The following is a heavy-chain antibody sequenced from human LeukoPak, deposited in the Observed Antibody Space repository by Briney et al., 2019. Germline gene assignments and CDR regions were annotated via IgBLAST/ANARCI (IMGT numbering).Heavy chain of an antibody. V-gene: IGHV1-69*04. CDR1: GGTFSSYA. J-gene: IGHJ5*02. CDR3: ARDASSDYPFDP. CDR2: IIPILGIA. Sequence: SVKVSCKASGGTFSSYAISWVRQAPGQGLEWMGRIIPILGIANYAQKFQGRVTITADKSTSTAYMELSSLRSEDTAVYYCARDASSDYPFDPWGQGTLVAVSS. D-gene: IGHD4-11*01.